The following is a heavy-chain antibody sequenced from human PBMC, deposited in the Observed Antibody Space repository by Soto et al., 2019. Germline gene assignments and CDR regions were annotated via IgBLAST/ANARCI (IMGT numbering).Heavy chain of an antibody. J-gene: IGHJ6*02. Sequence: PGGSLRLSCAASVFTFSSYEMNWVRQAPGKGLECVSYISISGSAIYYADSVKGRFTISRDNAKNSLYLQMNSLRAEDTAVYYPARDIYDSSGYYYHLYYYYYGMDVWGQGTTVTV. CDR1: VFTFSSYE. D-gene: IGHD3-22*01. CDR2: ISISGSAI. V-gene: IGHV3-48*03. CDR3: ARDIYDSSGYYYHLYYYYYGMDV.